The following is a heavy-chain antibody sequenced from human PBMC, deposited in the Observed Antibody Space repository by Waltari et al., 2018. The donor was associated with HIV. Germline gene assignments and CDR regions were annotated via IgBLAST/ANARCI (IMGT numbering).Heavy chain of an antibody. V-gene: IGHV3-74*01. CDR2: IKSDGTIT. D-gene: IGHD3-9*01. J-gene: IGHJ4*02. CDR3: ARDLVVLRYFDWLSTYFDY. Sequence: EVQLVESGGGLVQPGGSLRLSCAASGFPSSHSWILSFRQAPGKGLVWVSRIKSDGTITTYADSVKGRFTISRDNAKNTLFLQMNSLRAEDTAIYYCARDLVVLRYFDWLSTYFDYWGQGTLVTVSS. CDR1: GFPSSHSW.